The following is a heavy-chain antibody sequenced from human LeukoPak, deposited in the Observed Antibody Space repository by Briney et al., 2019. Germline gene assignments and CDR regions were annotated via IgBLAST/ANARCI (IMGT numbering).Heavy chain of an antibody. D-gene: IGHD3-10*01. CDR2: IIPILGIA. V-gene: IGHV1-69*04. CDR1: EGTFSSYA. Sequence: SVKVSCKASEGTFSSYAISWVRQVPGQGLEWMGRIIPILGIANYAQKFQGRVTITADKSTSTAYMELSSLRSEDTAVYYCARIPGDYYGSGRQAYEFDYWGQGTLVTVSS. J-gene: IGHJ4*02. CDR3: ARIPGDYYGSGRQAYEFDY.